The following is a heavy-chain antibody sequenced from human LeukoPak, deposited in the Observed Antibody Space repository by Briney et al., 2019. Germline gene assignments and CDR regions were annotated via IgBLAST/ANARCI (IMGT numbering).Heavy chain of an antibody. Sequence: GGSLRLSCAASGFTFTSYAMNWVRQAPGKGLEWMAVISYDGTNKYYADSVKGRFTISRDNSKNTLYLQMNSLRAEDTAVYYCAKDLNYDFWSGLGNWGQGTLVTVSS. CDR3: AKDLNYDFWSGLGN. J-gene: IGHJ4*02. CDR2: ISYDGTNK. V-gene: IGHV3-30*18. CDR1: GFTFTSYA. D-gene: IGHD3-3*01.